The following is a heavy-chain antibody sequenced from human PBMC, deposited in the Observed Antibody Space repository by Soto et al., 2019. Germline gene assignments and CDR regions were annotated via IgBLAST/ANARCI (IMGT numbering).Heavy chain of an antibody. CDR2: INPNSGGT. D-gene: IGHD5-18*01. V-gene: IGHV1-2*02. J-gene: IGHJ6*02. CDR3: ARDFDTAMVTNIYYYYYGMDV. Sequence: QVQLVQSGAEVKKPGASVKVSCKASGYTFTGYYMHWVRQAPGQGLEWMGWINPNSGGTNYAQKFQGRVTMTRDTSISTAYMELSRLRSDDTAVYYCARDFDTAMVTNIYYYYYGMDVWGQGTTVTVSS. CDR1: GYTFTGYY.